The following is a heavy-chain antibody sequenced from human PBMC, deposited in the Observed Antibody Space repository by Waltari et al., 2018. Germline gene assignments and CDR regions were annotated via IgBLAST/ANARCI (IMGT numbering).Heavy chain of an antibody. J-gene: IGHJ5*02. V-gene: IGHV4-31*03. CDR2: IYYSGST. D-gene: IGHD3-22*01. CDR3: ARERGATPNYYDSRSNWFDP. Sequence: QVQLQESGPGLVKPSQTLSLTCTVSGGSISSGGYYWRWIRQHPGKGLEWIGYIYYSGSTYYNPSLKSRVTISVDTSKNQFSLKLSSVTAADTAVYYCARERGATPNYYDSRSNWFDPWGQGTLVTVSS. CDR1: GGSISSGGYY.